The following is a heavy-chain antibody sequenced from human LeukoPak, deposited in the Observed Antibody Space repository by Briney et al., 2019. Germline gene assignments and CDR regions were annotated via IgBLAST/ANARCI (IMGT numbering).Heavy chain of an antibody. D-gene: IGHD4-17*01. V-gene: IGHV4-34*01. CDR1: GGSFSGYY. J-gene: IGHJ1*01. Sequence: SETLSLTCAVYGGSFSGYYWSWIRQPPGKGLEWIGEINHSGSTNYNPSLKSRVTISVDTSKNQFSLKLSSVTAADTAVYYCARETSGDYGDYLVQHWGQGTLVTISS. CDR3: ARETSGDYGDYLVQH. CDR2: INHSGST.